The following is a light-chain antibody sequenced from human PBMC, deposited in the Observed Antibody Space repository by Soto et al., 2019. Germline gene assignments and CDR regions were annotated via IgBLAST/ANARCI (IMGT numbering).Light chain of an antibody. V-gene: IGKV3-20*01. CDR3: HQYGTSPQT. CDR2: DAS. Sequence: EIVLTQSPDTLSLSPGERATLSCRASQSVGNNFLAWYQQKPGQAPTLLIYDASSSAYGLPDRFSGSGSETDFTLTVSRLELEDFAVYFCHQYGTSPQTFGQGTKVEI. CDR1: QSVGNNF. J-gene: IGKJ1*01.